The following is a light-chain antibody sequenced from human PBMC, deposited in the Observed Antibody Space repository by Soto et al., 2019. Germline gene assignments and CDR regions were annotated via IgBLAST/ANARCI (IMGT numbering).Light chain of an antibody. J-gene: IGKJ4*01. CDR1: QTVNNNY. CDR2: IAS. CDR3: QQTSSFPLS. V-gene: IGKV1-39*01. Sequence: IQMSQSPSSLSASVGDRVSITCRASQTVNNNYVNWYQQKPGEAPKLLIYIASGLQSGVPSRFNGSGSRTDFTLHINSLQPDDVATYFCQQTSSFPLSFGGGTKVEIK.